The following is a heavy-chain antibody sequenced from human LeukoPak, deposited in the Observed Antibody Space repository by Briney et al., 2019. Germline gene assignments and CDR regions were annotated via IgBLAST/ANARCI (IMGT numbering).Heavy chain of an antibody. D-gene: IGHD6-19*01. CDR1: GFTFNSYS. J-gene: IGHJ3*02. V-gene: IGHV3-21*01. CDR3: ARAVPRYAFDI. CDR2: LSSDSGAI. Sequence: PGGSLRLSCVASGFTFNSYSMHWVRQAPGNGLEWVSSLSSDSGAIFYADSVKGRFTISRDNAKNSLFLQLNGLRAEDMAVYYCARAVPRYAFDIWGQGTMVTVSS.